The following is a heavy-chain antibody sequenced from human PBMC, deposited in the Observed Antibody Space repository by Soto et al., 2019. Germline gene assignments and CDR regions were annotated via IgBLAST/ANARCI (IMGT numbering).Heavy chain of an antibody. CDR3: ARDLVGYWGGDCHFYWFDP. V-gene: IGHV3-21*01. J-gene: IGHJ5*02. CDR2: ISPSGRDI. D-gene: IGHD2-21*01. CDR1: GFTFGSYR. Sequence: DVQLVESGGGLAKPGWSLRLSCEASGFTFGSYRMTWVRQLPGKGLEWVSSISPSGRDIYYADSLKGRFTISRDNAKNSVFLQMTSLRVEDTAVYYCARDLVGYWGGDCHFYWFDPWGQGTLVTVSS.